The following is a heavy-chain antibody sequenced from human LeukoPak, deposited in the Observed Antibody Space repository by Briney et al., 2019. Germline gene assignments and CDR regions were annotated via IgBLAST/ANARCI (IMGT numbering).Heavy chain of an antibody. CDR1: GFTFSSQA. CDR2: ISYDGSNE. Sequence: PGGSLRLSCAASGFTFSSQAMHWVRQAPGKGLEWVAVISYDGSNEYYADSVKGRFTISRDNSKNTLYLRMNSLRAEDTAVYYCARAMVVAPLNYNYGMDVWCQGTTVTVS. V-gene: IGHV3-30*04. D-gene: IGHD2-15*01. CDR3: ARAMVVAPLNYNYGMDV. J-gene: IGHJ6*02.